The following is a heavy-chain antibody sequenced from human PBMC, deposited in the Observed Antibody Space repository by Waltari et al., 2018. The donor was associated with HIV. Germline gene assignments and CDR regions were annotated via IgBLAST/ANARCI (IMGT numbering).Heavy chain of an antibody. Sequence: QLQLQESGPGLVKPSETLSLTCTVSGGSISSGRYYWGWIRQPPGKGLEWIANIFYSGNTYYNPSLKSRVTISVDTSKNQFSLKLTSVTAADTAVYYCARVDILTGYSLLDYWGQGTLVTVSS. V-gene: IGHV4-39*01. CDR1: GGSISSGRYY. CDR3: ARVDILTGYSLLDY. CDR2: IFYSGNT. J-gene: IGHJ4*02. D-gene: IGHD3-9*01.